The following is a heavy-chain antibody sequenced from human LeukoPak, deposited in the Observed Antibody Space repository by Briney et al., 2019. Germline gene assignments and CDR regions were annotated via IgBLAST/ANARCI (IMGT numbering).Heavy chain of an antibody. J-gene: IGHJ4*02. Sequence: GGSLRLSCAASGFTFGDTWMNWVRQVPGQGLEWVANIKQDGSEKFYVASVKGRFTISRDNGKSSLYLQLNSLRAEDTALYYCATSYDMGWLIGYWGQGTLVTVSS. CDR2: IKQDGSEK. CDR1: GFTFGDTW. V-gene: IGHV3-7*03. D-gene: IGHD3/OR15-3a*01. CDR3: ATSYDMGWLIGY.